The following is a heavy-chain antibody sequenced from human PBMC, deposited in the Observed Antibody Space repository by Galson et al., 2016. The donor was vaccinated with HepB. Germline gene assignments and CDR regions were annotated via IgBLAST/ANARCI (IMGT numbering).Heavy chain of an antibody. D-gene: IGHD1-26*01. V-gene: IGHV3-48*01. CDR1: GFTFSSSA. CDR2: ISGGSSTI. J-gene: IGHJ2*01. CDR3: ARDSETSGLHWYFDL. Sequence: SLRLSCAASGFTFSSSAMHWVRQAPGKGLEWLSHISGGSSTIYYADSVKGRFTVSRDNAKNSLYLQMNSLRAEDTAVYYCARDSETSGLHWYFDLWGRGTLVTVSS.